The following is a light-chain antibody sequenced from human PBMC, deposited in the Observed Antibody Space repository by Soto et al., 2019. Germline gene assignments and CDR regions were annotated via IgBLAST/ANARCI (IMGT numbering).Light chain of an antibody. CDR3: ISYTTRRTLD. CDR2: EVS. J-gene: IGLJ1*01. Sequence: QSVLTQPSSLSGSPGQSITISCTGSISDVGAYNFVSWYQQHPGQGPKLMIFEVSNRPSGVSNRFSGSKSGNSASLTISGLQAEDEADYYCISYTTRRTLDFGTGTKVNVL. CDR1: ISDVGAYNF. V-gene: IGLV2-14*01.